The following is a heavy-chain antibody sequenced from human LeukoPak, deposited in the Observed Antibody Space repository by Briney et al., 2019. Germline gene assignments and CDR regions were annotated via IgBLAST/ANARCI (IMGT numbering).Heavy chain of an antibody. CDR2: FDGNAHGT. J-gene: IGHJ4*02. Sequence: GGSLRLSCATSGFTFSQFGMTWVRQPPGKGLEWVASFDGNAHGTYFTDSVKGRCTISSDNSKNTVYLQMNSLRADDTAIYYCAKARIIGVGWAQFDSWGQGSLVTVSS. V-gene: IGHV3-23*01. CDR1: GFTFSQFG. D-gene: IGHD2-21*01. CDR3: AKARIIGVGWAQFDS.